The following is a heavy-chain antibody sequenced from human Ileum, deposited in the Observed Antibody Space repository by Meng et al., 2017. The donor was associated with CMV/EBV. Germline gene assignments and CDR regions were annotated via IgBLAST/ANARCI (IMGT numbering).Heavy chain of an antibody. V-gene: IGHV1-69*05. Sequence: SVKVSCKASGVPFNHYAINWVRQAPGQGLEWMGGIIPAFGSAQYAQKFQGRVSITTDASTTAYMELSSLSSGDTAVYYCAKARDPYYYGSGTEVGGYYAMDVWGQGTTVTVSS. CDR2: IIPAFGSA. J-gene: IGHJ6*02. CDR1: GVPFNHYA. D-gene: IGHD3-10*01. CDR3: AKARDPYYYGSGTEVGGYYAMDV.